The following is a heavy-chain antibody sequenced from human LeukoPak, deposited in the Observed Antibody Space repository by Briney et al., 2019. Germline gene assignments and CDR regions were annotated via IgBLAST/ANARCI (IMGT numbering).Heavy chain of an antibody. V-gene: IGHV4-4*07. CDR2: IYTSGST. CDR3: ARDNPSSSWSYCYYGMDV. CDR1: GGSISSYY. Sequence: PSETLSLTCTVSGGSISSYYWSWIRQPAGKGLEWIGRIYTSGSTHYNPSLKSRVTMSVDTSKNQFSLKLSSVTAADTAVYYCARDNPSSSWSYCYYGMDVWGQGTTVTVSS. J-gene: IGHJ6*02. D-gene: IGHD6-13*01.